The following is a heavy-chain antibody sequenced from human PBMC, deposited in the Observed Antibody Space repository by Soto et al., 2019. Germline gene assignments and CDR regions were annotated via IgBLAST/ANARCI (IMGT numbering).Heavy chain of an antibody. D-gene: IGHD4-17*01. J-gene: IGHJ3*01. CDR3: ARPYGGKIGDAPDL. CDR1: GFTFNSHW. Sequence: PGGSLRLSCAASGFTFNSHWMSWVRQAPGKGLEWVANIKQDGSEKYYVDSVRGRFTVSRDNAKNSLYLQMNSLRAEDTAVYICARPYGGKIGDAPDLWGPGTMVTVSS. CDR2: IKQDGSEK. V-gene: IGHV3-7*01.